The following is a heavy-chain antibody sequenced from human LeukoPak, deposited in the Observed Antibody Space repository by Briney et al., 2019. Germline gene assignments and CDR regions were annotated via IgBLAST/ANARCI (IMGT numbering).Heavy chain of an antibody. CDR2: IGAYNGNT. CDR3: ARDRAHDNSGYPWL. J-gene: IGHJ4*02. V-gene: IGHV1-18*01. D-gene: IGHD3-22*01. CDR1: GYTFTNYG. Sequence: ASVKVSCKASGYTFTNYGVSWVRQAPGQGLEWMGWIGAYNGNTNYAQNFQGRVTMTTDTSTNTAYMELRSLRSDDTAVYYCARDRAHDNSGYPWLWGQGTLVTVSS.